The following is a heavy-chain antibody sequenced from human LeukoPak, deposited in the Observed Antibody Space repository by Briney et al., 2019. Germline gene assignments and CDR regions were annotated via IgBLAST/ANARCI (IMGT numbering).Heavy chain of an antibody. CDR3: ANHLACGSTSCPPFDY. D-gene: IGHD2-2*01. CDR1: GFTFSSYS. J-gene: IGHJ4*02. Sequence: PGGSLRLSCAASGFTFSSYSMSWVRQAPGKGLEWVSSISDDSNYIYYADSVEGRFTISRDNAKNLLYLQMNSLRAEDTAVYYCANHLACGSTSCPPFDYWGQGTLVTVSS. V-gene: IGHV3-21*01. CDR2: ISDDSNYI.